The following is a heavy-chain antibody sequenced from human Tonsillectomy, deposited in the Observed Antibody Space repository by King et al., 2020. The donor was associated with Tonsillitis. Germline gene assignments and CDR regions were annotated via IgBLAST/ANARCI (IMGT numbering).Heavy chain of an antibody. V-gene: IGHV1-18*04. CDR2: ISSNNGNT. CDR3: ARVLKTRIQLRLRTCFDY. CDR1: GYTFTSYG. J-gene: IGHJ4*02. Sequence: QLVQSGAEVKKPGASVKVSCKASGYTFTSYGISWVRQAPGQGLEWMGWISSNNGNTNYAQKFQGRVTMSTDTSTSTAYMELRSLRSDDTAVYYCARVLKTRIQLRLRTCFDYWGQGTLVTVSS. D-gene: IGHD5-18*01.